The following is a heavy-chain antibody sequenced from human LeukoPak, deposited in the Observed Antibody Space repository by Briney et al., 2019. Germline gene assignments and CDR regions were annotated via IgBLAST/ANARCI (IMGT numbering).Heavy chain of an antibody. CDR1: GFTFSNAW. CDR2: ISGSGGST. J-gene: IGHJ4*02. D-gene: IGHD6-13*01. V-gene: IGHV3-23*01. Sequence: GGSLRLSCAASGFTFSNAWMSWVRQAPGKGLEWVAAISGSGGSTYYADSVKGRFTISRDNSKNTLYLQMNSLRAEDTAVYYCAKTDSAGHFDYWGQGTLVTVSS. CDR3: AKTDSAGHFDY.